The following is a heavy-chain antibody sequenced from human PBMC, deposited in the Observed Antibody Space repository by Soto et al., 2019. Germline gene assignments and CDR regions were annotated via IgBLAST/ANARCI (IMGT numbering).Heavy chain of an antibody. V-gene: IGHV4-31*03. CDR3: ARGLYSSSSNWFDP. D-gene: IGHD6-6*01. Sequence: QVQLQESGPGLVKPSPTLSLTCTVSGGSISSGGYYWSWIRQHPGKGLEWIGSISYSGSTYYNPSLKSRLTISVDTSKNQFSLKLSSVTAADTALYYCARGLYSSSSNWFDPWGQGTLVTVSS. J-gene: IGHJ5*02. CDR2: ISYSGST. CDR1: GGSISSGGYY.